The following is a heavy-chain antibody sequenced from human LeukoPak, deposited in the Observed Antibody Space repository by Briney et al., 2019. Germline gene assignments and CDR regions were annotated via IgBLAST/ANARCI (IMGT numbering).Heavy chain of an antibody. D-gene: IGHD3-3*01. CDR2: VSGGGGST. CDR3: AKDSLRFPVNAFDI. J-gene: IGHJ3*02. CDR1: GFTFSNYA. V-gene: IGHV3-23*01. Sequence: GSLRLSCAASGFTFSNYAMSWVRQAPGKGLEWVSAVSGGGGSTYYADSVKGRFTISRDNSKNTLYLQMNSLRAEDTAVYYCAKDSLRFPVNAFDIWGQGTMVTVSS.